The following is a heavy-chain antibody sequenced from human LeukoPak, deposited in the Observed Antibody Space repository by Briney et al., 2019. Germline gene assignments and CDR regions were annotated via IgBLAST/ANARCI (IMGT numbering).Heavy chain of an antibody. CDR1: GGSFSGYY. V-gene: IGHV4-34*01. CDR3: ARGRVTVAASGDF. J-gene: IGHJ4*02. D-gene: IGHD6-19*01. CDR2: INHSGST. Sequence: SETLSLTCAVYGGSFSGYYWSWIRQPPGKGLEWIGEINHSGSTNYNPSLKSRVTISIDKSKDQFFLKLSSVTAADTAVYYCARGRVTVAASGDFWGQGTLVTVSS.